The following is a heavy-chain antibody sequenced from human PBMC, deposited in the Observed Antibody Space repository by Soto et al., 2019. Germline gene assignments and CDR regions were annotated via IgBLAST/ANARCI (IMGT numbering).Heavy chain of an antibody. V-gene: IGHV3-30*03. Sequence: QVQLVESGGGVVQPGRSLRLSCAASGFTFSSYGMHWVRQAPGKGLEWVAVISYDGSNKYYADSVKGRFTISRDNSKNTLQMQMISLRAEDTAVYYWARKALLGYYDYYYVDVWGKGTAVTVSS. J-gene: IGHJ6*03. CDR1: GFTFSSYG. CDR2: ISYDGSNK. CDR3: ARKALLGYYDYYYVDV.